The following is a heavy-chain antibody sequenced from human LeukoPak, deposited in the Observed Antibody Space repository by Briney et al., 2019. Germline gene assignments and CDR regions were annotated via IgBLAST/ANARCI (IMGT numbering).Heavy chain of an antibody. CDR3: ARVRHSSGYYPDY. Sequence: SETLSLTCTVSGGSISSSSYYWGWIRQPPGKGLEWIGSIYYSGSTYYNPSLKSRVTISVDTSKNQLSLKLSSVTAADTAVYYCARVRHSSGYYPDYWGQGTLVTVSS. V-gene: IGHV4-39*01. J-gene: IGHJ4*02. CDR1: GGSISSSSYY. D-gene: IGHD3-22*01. CDR2: IYYSGST.